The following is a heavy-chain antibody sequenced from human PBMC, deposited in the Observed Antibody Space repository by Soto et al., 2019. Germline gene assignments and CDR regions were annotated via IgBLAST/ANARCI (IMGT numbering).Heavy chain of an antibody. CDR2: ISGSGGST. D-gene: IGHD1-1*01. CDR3: AKVEGPDHLRAVDF. V-gene: IGHV3-23*01. CDR1: GFNFNSYA. Sequence: EVQLLESGGGLVQPGGSRRLSCAASGFNFNSYAMSWVRQAPGKGLEWVSTISGSGGSTYYADSVKGRFTISRDNSKNTLYLQMKSLRGEDTAVYYCAKVEGPDHLRAVDFWGQGTMVTVSS. J-gene: IGHJ3*01.